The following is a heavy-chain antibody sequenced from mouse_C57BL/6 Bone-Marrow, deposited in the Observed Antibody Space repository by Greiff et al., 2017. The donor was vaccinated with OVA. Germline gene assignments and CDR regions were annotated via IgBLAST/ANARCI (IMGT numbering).Heavy chain of an antibody. D-gene: IGHD1-1*01. CDR3: ARSPLYYGSSYDAMDY. J-gene: IGHJ4*01. CDR1: GYTFTSYW. Sequence: VKLQQPGAELVKPGASVKLSCKASGYTFTSYWMHWVKQRPGQGLEWIGMIHPNSGSTNYNEKFKSKATLTVDKSSSTAYMQLSSLTSEDSAVYYCARSPLYYGSSYDAMDYWGQGTSVTVSS. CDR2: IHPNSGST. V-gene: IGHV1-64*01.